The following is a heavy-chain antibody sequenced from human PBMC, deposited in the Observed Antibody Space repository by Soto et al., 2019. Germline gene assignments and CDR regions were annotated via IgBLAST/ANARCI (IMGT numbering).Heavy chain of an antibody. CDR1: GGSISSYY. J-gene: IGHJ6*03. CDR3: ARNTYYYGSGSYYYYYMDV. V-gene: IGHV4-59*01. D-gene: IGHD3-10*01. CDR2: IYYSGST. Sequence: SETLSLTCTVSGGSISSYYWSWIRQPPGKGLEWIGYIYYSGSTNYNPSLKSRVTISVDTSKNQFSLKLSSVTAADTAVYYCARNTYYYGSGSYYYYYMDVWGKGTTVTVS.